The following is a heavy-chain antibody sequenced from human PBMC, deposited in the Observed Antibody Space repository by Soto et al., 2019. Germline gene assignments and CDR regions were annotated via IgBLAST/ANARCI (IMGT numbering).Heavy chain of an antibody. V-gene: IGHV3-30*14. CDR3: ANEVDVAFSSLQYGMDV. J-gene: IGHJ6*02. D-gene: IGHD5-12*01. CDR1: GLTFNNFA. Sequence: PGGSLRLSCAASGLTFNNFAMHWVRQAPGKGLEWAAFISYDGTYKYYADSVRGRFTVYRDNSKSTLFLQMNSLKFEDTAVYVCANEVDVAFSSLQYGMDVWGQGTTVTVSS. CDR2: ISYDGTYK.